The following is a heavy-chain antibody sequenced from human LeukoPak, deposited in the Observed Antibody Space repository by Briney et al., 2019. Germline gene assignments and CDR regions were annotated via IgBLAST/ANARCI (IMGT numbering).Heavy chain of an antibody. CDR2: IRYDGSNK. V-gene: IGHV3-30*02. CDR1: GFTFSSYG. D-gene: IGHD6-19*01. Sequence: GGSLRLSCAASGFTFSSYGMHWVRQAPGKGLAWVAFIRYDGSNKYYADSVEGRFTISRDNSKNTLYLQMNSLRAEDTAVYYCAKTAVAGNSWGQGTLVTVSS. J-gene: IGHJ4*02. CDR3: AKTAVAGNS.